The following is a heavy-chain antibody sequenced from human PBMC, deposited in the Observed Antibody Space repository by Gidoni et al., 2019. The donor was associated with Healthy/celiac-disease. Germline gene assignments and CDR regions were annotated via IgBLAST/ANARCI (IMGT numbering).Heavy chain of an antibody. D-gene: IGHD1-26*01. Sequence: QLQLQESGPGLVKPSETLSLTCTVSGGSISSSSYYWGWIRQPPGKGLEWIGSIYYSGSTYYNPSLKSRVTISVDTSKNQFSLELSSVTAADTAVYYCARLPRWELPKPYYFDYWGQGTLVTVSS. CDR3: ARLPRWELPKPYYFDY. CDR1: GGSISSSSYY. V-gene: IGHV4-39*01. J-gene: IGHJ4*02. CDR2: IYYSGST.